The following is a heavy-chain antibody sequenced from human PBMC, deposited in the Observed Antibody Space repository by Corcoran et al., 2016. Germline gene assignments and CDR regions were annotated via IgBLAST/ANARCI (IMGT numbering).Heavy chain of an antibody. D-gene: IGHD3-3*01. CDR3: ARGTIFGVYYYYGIDV. J-gene: IGHJ6*02. Sequence: QVQLVQSGAEVKKPGASVKVSCKASGYTFTSYAMHWVRQAPGQRLEWMGWINAGNGNTKYSQKFQGRVTITRDTSASTAYMELSSLRSEDTAVYYGARGTIFGVYYYYGIDVWGQGTTVTVSS. CDR1: GYTFTSYA. CDR2: INAGNGNT. V-gene: IGHV1-3*01.